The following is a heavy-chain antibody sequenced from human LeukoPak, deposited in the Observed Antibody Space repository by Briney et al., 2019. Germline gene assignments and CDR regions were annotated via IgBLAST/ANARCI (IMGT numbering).Heavy chain of an antibody. J-gene: IGHJ3*02. CDR2: ISSSGSTI. CDR3: AKDVLRFLEWNYAFDI. V-gene: IGHV3-11*01. CDR1: GFTFSDYY. D-gene: IGHD3-3*01. Sequence: GGSLRLSCAASGFTFSDYYMSWIRQAPGKGLEWVSYISSSGSTIYYADSVKGRFTISRDNAKNSLYLQMNSLRAEDTAVYYCAKDVLRFLEWNYAFDIWGQGTMVTVSS.